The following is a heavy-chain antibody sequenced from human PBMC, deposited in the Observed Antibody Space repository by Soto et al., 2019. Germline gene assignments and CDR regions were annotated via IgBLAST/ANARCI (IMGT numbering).Heavy chain of an antibody. CDR2: ISGSGWST. V-gene: IGHV3-23*01. CDR1: GFPFSSYA. J-gene: IGHJ5*01. CDR3: AKDSLAMFGVVIIRWGFGP. D-gene: IGHD3-3*01. Sequence: LRLACAASGFPFSSYAMSWVRQAPGEGLEWVSAISGSGWSTCYADSVRGRFTISRDNSKNTLYLQMNSLRAEDTAVYYCAKDSLAMFGVVIIRWGFGPWDQGTLVNVSS.